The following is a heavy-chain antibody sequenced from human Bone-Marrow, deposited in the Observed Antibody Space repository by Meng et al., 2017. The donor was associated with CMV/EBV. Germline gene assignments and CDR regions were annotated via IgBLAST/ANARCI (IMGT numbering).Heavy chain of an antibody. J-gene: IGHJ4*02. CDR2: ISYDGTKN. Sequence: GESLKISCAASGFTFSNHAMHWVRQAPGKGLEWVAAISYDGTKNYYADSVKGRLTISRDNANQTLYLQMNNLRAEDRAVYYCARGGGYLWAQGTLVTVSS. CDR3: ARGGGYL. D-gene: IGHD2-15*01. CDR1: GFTFSNHA. V-gene: IGHV3-30*04.